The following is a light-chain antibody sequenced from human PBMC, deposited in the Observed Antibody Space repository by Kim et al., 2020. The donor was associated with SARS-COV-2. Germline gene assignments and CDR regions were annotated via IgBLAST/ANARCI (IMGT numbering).Light chain of an antibody. J-gene: IGKJ1*01. CDR1: QSVSSSY. Sequence: EIVLTQSPGTLSLSPGERATLSCRASQSVSSSYLAWYQQKPGQAHRLLIYGASSRATGVPDRFSGSGSGTDFTLTITRLEPEDFAVYYCQQYGNSPHTFGQGTKVDIK. CDR3: QQYGNSPHT. CDR2: GAS. V-gene: IGKV3-20*01.